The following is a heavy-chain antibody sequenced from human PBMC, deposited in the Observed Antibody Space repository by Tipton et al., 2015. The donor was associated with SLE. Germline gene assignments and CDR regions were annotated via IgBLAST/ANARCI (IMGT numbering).Heavy chain of an antibody. CDR1: GYTFTSNG. CDR2: ISAKNGNT. V-gene: IGHV1-18*01. Sequence: QSRAEVKKPGASVKVSCKASGYTFTSNGISWVRQAPGQGLEWMGWISAKNGNTVYAQKFQGRVTMTTDRSTSTAYMELWSLRSDDTAVYYCARESTPWYFFDYWGQGTLVTVSS. CDR3: ARESTPWYFFDY. D-gene: IGHD6-13*01. J-gene: IGHJ4*02.